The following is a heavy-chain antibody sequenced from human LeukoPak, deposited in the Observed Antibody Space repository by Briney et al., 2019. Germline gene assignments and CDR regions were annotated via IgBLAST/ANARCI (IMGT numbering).Heavy chain of an antibody. CDR2: ISYDGSNK. CDR1: GFTFSSYA. J-gene: IGHJ6*04. V-gene: IGHV3-30*04. CDR3: AKDGNSGYDYYYYGMDV. Sequence: PGRSLRLSCAASGFTFSSYAMHWVRQAPGKGLEWVAVISYDGSNKYYADSVKGRFTISRDNSKNTLYLQMNSLRAEDTAVYYCAKDGNSGYDYYYYGMDVWGKGTTVTVSS. D-gene: IGHD5-12*01.